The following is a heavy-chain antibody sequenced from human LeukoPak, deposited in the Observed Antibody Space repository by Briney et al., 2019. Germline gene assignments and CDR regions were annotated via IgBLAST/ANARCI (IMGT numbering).Heavy chain of an antibody. CDR1: GFTFDDYG. D-gene: IGHD6-19*01. Sequence: GGSLRLSCAASGFTFDDYGMSWVRQAPGKGLEWVSLISDSGGRIYYADSVKGRFTISRDNANNSLYLQMNSLRAEDTAIYYCARKGLAVAAGLDYWGQGTLVTVSS. CDR2: ISDSGGRI. J-gene: IGHJ4*02. CDR3: ARKGLAVAAGLDY. V-gene: IGHV3-23*01.